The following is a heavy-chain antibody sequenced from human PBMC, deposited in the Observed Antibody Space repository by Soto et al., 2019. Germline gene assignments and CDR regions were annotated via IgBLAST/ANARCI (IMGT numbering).Heavy chain of an antibody. CDR1: RFTFSTYE. D-gene: IGHD5-12*01. V-gene: IGHV3-48*03. J-gene: IGHJ4*02. Sequence: HPGGSLRLSCAASRFTFSTYEMHWVRQAPGKGLEWVSYISSSGSTVYYADSVKGRFTISRDNTRNSLYPQMNSLRDEDTALYYCVRYCGTTLCNGVATRTFDYWGQGTLVTVSS. CDR3: VRYCGTTLCNGVATRTFDY. CDR2: ISSSGSTV.